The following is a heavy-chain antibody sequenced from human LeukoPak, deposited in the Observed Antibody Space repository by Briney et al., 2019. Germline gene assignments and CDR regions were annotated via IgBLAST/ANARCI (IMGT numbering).Heavy chain of an antibody. D-gene: IGHD5-18*01. V-gene: IGHV4-59*01. CDR3: GRSGYSYGLAPYIFDY. J-gene: IGHJ4*02. CDR2: IYCSGST. Sequence: RPSETLSLTCTASGGSISNYYWSWLRQPPGKGLEWVGYIYCSGSTNYNPSLKSRVTISADTSNNHFSLQLSSVTAAGTAGYYRGRSGYSYGLAPYIFDYWGQGTPVTVSS. CDR1: GGSISNYY.